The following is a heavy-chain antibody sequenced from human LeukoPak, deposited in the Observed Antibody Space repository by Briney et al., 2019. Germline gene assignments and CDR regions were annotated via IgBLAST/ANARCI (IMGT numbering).Heavy chain of an antibody. CDR1: GFTFSSYA. D-gene: IGHD3-22*01. Sequence: GGSLRLCCAASGFTFSSYAMSWVRQAPGKGLEWVSAISGSGGSTYYADSVKGRFTISRDNSKNTLYLQMNSLRAEDTAVYYCASLYYYDSSGYYYRAWGQGTLVTVSS. V-gene: IGHV3-23*01. J-gene: IGHJ5*02. CDR3: ASLYYYDSSGYYYRA. CDR2: ISGSGGST.